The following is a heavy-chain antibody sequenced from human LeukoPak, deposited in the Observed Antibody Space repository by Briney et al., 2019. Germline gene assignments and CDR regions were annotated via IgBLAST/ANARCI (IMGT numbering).Heavy chain of an antibody. Sequence: ASVKVSCKASGYTFTSYYMHWVRQAPGQGLEWMGIINPSGGSTSYAQKFQGRVTMTRDMSTSTVYMELSSLRSEDTAVYYCAITDEDIVVVPAGGNGFDYWGQGTLVTVSS. CDR3: AITDEDIVVVPAGGNGFDY. CDR1: GYTFTSYY. CDR2: INPSGGST. V-gene: IGHV1-46*01. J-gene: IGHJ4*02. D-gene: IGHD2-2*01.